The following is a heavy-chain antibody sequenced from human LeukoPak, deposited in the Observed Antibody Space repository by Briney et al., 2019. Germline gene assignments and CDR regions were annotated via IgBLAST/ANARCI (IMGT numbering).Heavy chain of an antibody. Sequence: LSGGSLRLSCAASGFSFGSYAMSWVRQAAGKGLEWVSEICGSVSGSGDCTHYADSVKGRFTISRDNSKNTLYLQMNSLRAEDTAVYYCARSGSAAQASRPPYYFDYWGQGTLVTVSS. D-gene: IGHD2-2*01. CDR2: ICGSVSGSGDCT. CDR3: ARSGSAAQASRPPYYFDY. CDR1: GFSFGSYA. J-gene: IGHJ4*02. V-gene: IGHV3-23*01.